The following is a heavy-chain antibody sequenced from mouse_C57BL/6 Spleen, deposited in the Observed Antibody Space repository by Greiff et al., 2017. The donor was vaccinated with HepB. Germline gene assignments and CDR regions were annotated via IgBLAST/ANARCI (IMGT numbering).Heavy chain of an antibody. J-gene: IGHJ4*01. D-gene: IGHD2-4*01. V-gene: IGHV1-69*01. CDR2: IDPSDSYT. CDR1: GYTFTSYW. CDR3: ARGGYDYGGAMDY. Sequence: QVQLQQPGAELVMPGASVKLSCKASGYTFTSYWMHWVKQRPGQGLEWIGEIDPSDSYTNYNQKFKGKSTLTVDKSSSTAYMQLSSLTSEDSAVYYCARGGYDYGGAMDYWGQGTSVTVSS.